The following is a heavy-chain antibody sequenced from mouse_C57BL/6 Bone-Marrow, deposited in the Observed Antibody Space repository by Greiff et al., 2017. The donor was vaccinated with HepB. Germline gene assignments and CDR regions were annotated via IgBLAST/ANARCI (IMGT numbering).Heavy chain of an antibody. J-gene: IGHJ4*01. V-gene: IGHV1-4*01. CDR2: INPSSGYT. CDR3: ARRLITTNYAMDY. Sequence: QVQLQQSGAELARPGASVKMSCKASGYTFTSHTMHWVKQRPGQGLEWIGYINPSSGYTKYNQKFKDKATLTADKSSSTAYMQLSSLTSEDSAVYYCARRLITTNYAMDYWGQGTSVTVSS. CDR1: GYTFTSHT. D-gene: IGHD1-1*01.